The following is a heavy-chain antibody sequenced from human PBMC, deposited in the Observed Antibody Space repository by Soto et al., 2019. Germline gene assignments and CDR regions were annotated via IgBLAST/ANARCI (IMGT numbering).Heavy chain of an antibody. CDR3: ARRRCYYDSSGYYAVAAFDI. V-gene: IGHV5-51*01. CDR1: GYSFTSYW. D-gene: IGHD3-22*01. CDR2: IYPGDSDT. J-gene: IGHJ3*02. Sequence: GESLKISCKGSGYSFTSYWIGWLRQMPGKGLEWMGIIYPGDSDTRYSPSFQGQVTISADKSISTAYLQWSSLKASDTAMYYCARRRCYYDSSGYYAVAAFDIWGQGTMVTVSS.